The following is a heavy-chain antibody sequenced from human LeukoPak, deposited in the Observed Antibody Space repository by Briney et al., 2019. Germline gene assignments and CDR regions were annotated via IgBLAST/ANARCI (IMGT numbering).Heavy chain of an antibody. CDR1: AFSFSNYN. V-gene: IGHV3-21*01. D-gene: IGHD6-13*01. CDR2: ITSSGSYI. CDR3: AKIGAAGSYYYYYYYMDV. Sequence: PGGSLRLSCAASAFSFSNYNMNWVRQAPGKGLEWVSSITSSGSYIYYADSVKGRFTISRDNAKNSLYLQLNSLRAEDTAVYYCAKIGAAGSYYYYYYYMDVWGKGTTVTISS. J-gene: IGHJ6*03.